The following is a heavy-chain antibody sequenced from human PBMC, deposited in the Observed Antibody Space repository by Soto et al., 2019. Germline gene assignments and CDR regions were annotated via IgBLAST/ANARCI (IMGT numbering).Heavy chain of an antibody. CDR2: INHNGADI. D-gene: IGHD7-27*01. V-gene: IGHV3-48*02. CDR3: VRDKDWGLDY. J-gene: IGHJ4*02. CDR1: GFTFSTYV. Sequence: EVQLVESGGGLVQPGGSLRLSCAASGFTFSTYVMSWVRQAPGKGLEWISYINHNGADIYYADSVRGRFTISRDNARNSLYLQMDSLRDEDTAVYYCVRDKDWGLDYWGQGTLVTVSS.